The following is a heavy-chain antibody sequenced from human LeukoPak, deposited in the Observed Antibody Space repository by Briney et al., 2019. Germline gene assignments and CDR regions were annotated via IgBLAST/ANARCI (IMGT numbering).Heavy chain of an antibody. CDR1: GFTFSSYG. CDR2: ISSGSSTI. Sequence: GGSLRLSCAASGFTFSSYGLNWVRQAPGKGLEWVSYISSGSSTIYYADSVKGRFTISRDNAKNSLYLQMNSLRAEDTAVYYCARGVVRGVIIDEPLDDEPLVGDYWGQGTLVTVSS. CDR3: ARGVVRGVIIDEPLDDEPLVGDY. V-gene: IGHV3-48*01. D-gene: IGHD3-10*01. J-gene: IGHJ4*02.